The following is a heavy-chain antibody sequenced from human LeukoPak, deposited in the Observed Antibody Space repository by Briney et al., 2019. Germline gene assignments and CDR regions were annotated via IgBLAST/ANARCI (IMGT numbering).Heavy chain of an antibody. CDR2: IIPIFGTA. CDR1: GGTFSSYA. D-gene: IGHD3-22*01. Sequence: GASVKVSCKASGGTFSSYAISWVRQAPGQGLEWMGGIIPIFGTANYAQKFQGRVTITADESTSTAYMELSSLRSEDTAVYYCARGDMIVEAPPDYWGQGTLVTVSS. V-gene: IGHV1-69*13. J-gene: IGHJ4*02. CDR3: ARGDMIVEAPPDY.